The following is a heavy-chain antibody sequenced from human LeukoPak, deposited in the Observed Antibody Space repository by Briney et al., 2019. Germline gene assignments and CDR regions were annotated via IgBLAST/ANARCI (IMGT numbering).Heavy chain of an antibody. Sequence: GGSLRLSCAASGFTFSSYAMSWVRQAPGKGLEWVSAISGSGGSTYYADSVKGRFTISRVNSKNTLYLQMNSLRAEDTAVYYCARWDSLGSGVDCWGQGTLVTVSS. J-gene: IGHJ4*02. CDR3: ARWDSLGSGVDC. V-gene: IGHV3-23*01. CDR1: GFTFSSYA. D-gene: IGHD3-10*01. CDR2: ISGSGGST.